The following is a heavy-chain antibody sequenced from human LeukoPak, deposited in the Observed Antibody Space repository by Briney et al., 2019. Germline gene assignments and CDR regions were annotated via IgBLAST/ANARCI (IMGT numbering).Heavy chain of an antibody. D-gene: IGHD2-21*02. Sequence: SETLSLTCTVSGGSISSSSYYWGWIRQPPGKGLEWIGSIYYSGSTYYNPSLKSRVTISVDTSKNQFSLKLSSVTAADTAVYYCARGVVVTATQIDIWGQGTMVTVSS. CDR1: GGSISSSSYY. CDR3: ARGVVVTATQIDI. J-gene: IGHJ3*02. CDR2: IYYSGST. V-gene: IGHV4-39*07.